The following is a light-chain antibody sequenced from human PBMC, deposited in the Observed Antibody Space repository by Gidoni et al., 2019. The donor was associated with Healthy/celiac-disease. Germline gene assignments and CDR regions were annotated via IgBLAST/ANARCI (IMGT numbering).Light chain of an antibody. Sequence: EIVLTQSPATLSLSPGERATLSCRASQSVSSYLAWYQQKPGQAPMLLIYDASNRATGIPARFSGSGSGTDFTLTISSLDPEDFAVYYCQQRSNWPTFGPGTKVDIK. V-gene: IGKV3-11*01. CDR2: DAS. CDR3: QQRSNWPT. CDR1: QSVSSY. J-gene: IGKJ3*01.